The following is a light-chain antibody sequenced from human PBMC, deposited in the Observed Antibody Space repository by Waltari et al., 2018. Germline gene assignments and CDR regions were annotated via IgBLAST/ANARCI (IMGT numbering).Light chain of an antibody. CDR3: MQALQTPPT. CDR1: KSPLHSNGYNY. V-gene: IGKV2-28*01. CDR2: LGS. J-gene: IGKJ2*01. Sequence: DIVMTKSPPSLPVTPGEPASISCRSRKSPLHSNGYNYLDWYLQKPGHSPQLLIYLGSNRASGVPDRFSGSGSGTDFTLKISRVEAEDVGVYYCMQALQTPPTFGQGTKLEIK.